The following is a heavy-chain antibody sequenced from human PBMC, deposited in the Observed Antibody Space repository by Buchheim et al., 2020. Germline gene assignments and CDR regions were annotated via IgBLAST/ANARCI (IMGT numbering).Heavy chain of an antibody. CDR1: GFTFSTFW. V-gene: IGHV3-74*01. CDR2: INPDGANT. J-gene: IGHJ5*02. Sequence: VQLVESGGDLVQPGGSLRLSCAASGFTFSTFWMHWVRQVPGKGLVWVSRINPDGANTAYADSVKGRFTVSRDNAKKTLYLEMHSLKVEHTAVDYCSPLDTYAKSWAQGTL. D-gene: IGHD2-2*01. CDR3: SPLDTYAKS.